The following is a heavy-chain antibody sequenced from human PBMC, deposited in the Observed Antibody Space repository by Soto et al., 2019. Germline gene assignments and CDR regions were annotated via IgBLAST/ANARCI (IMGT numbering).Heavy chain of an antibody. CDR3: ASAAYYYDRSGLLPS. CDR2: INHSGST. D-gene: IGHD3-22*01. J-gene: IGHJ4*02. Sequence: SGTLSLTCCGYGGSFRGYYWSWIRQPPWKGLEWIGEINHSGSTNYNPSLKSRVTISVDTSKNQFSLKLSSVTAADTAVYYCASAAYYYDRSGLLPSWGQGTQVTVSS. V-gene: IGHV4-34*01. CDR1: GGSFRGYY.